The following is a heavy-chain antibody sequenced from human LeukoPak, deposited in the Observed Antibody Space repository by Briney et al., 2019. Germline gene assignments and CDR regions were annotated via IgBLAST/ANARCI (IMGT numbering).Heavy chain of an antibody. Sequence: SETLSLTCTVSGGSISSGSYYWSWIRQPAGKGLEWIGRIYTSGSTNYNPSLKGRVTISVDTSKNQFSLKLSSVTAADTAVYYCARGGGPDPFDYWGQGTLVTVSS. CDR1: GGSISSGSYY. CDR3: ARGGGPDPFDY. CDR2: IYTSGST. D-gene: IGHD1-14*01. V-gene: IGHV4-61*02. J-gene: IGHJ4*02.